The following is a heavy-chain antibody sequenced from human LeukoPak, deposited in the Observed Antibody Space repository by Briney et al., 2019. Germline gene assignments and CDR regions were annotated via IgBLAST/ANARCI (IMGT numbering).Heavy chain of an antibody. CDR1: GGSISSGGYY. CDR3: AREVIVVVPAASRWFDP. CDR2: IYYSGST. Sequence: SRTLSLTCTVSGGSISSGGYYWSWIRQHPGKGLEWIGYIYYSGSTYYNPSLKSRVTISVDTSKNQFPLKLSSVTAADTAVYYCAREVIVVVPAASRWFDPWGQGTLVTVSS. D-gene: IGHD2-2*01. V-gene: IGHV4-31*03. J-gene: IGHJ5*02.